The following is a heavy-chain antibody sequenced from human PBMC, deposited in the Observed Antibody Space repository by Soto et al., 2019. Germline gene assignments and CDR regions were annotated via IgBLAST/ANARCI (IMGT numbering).Heavy chain of an antibody. J-gene: IGHJ4*02. CDR1: GYTFTDYF. D-gene: IGHD6-25*01. Sequence: ASSKFSCKASGYTFTDYFRQWVREAPGQGREWMGWVSPDNGDRISAQEGQGRVTMTRDTSINTASMELSTLTSADLAVYYCVSRGESSTATHWQRPFDSWGQGTLATVS. CDR2: VSPDNGDR. CDR3: VSRGESSTATHWQRPFDS. V-gene: IGHV1-2*02.